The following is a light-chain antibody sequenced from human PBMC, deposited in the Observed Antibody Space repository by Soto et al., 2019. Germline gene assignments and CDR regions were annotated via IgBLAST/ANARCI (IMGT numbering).Light chain of an antibody. CDR1: QSVLYSSNNKNY. Sequence: DIVMTQSPDSLAVSLCERATINCKSRQSVLYSSNNKNYLAWYQQKPEKAPKPLIYAASSLQSGVPSRFSGSRSGPDFTLTISSLQPEDFATYYCQQSYSSPPTFGQGTKVDI. J-gene: IGKJ1*01. CDR3: QQSYSSPPT. CDR2: AAS. V-gene: IGKV4-1*01.